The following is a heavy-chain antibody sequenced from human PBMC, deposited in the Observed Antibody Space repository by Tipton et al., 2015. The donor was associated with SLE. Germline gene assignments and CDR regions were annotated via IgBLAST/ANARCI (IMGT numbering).Heavy chain of an antibody. J-gene: IGHJ6*03. CDR3: ARLSGGDYHYYMGV. CDR2: IHDSGST. CDR1: DDSISDYY. V-gene: IGHV4-59*12. D-gene: IGHD7-27*01. Sequence: TLSLTCTVSDDSISDYYWTWIRQPPGKGLEWIGYIHDSGSTSYNSSLKSRVTMSVDTSKHQFSLKLSSVTAADTAVYYCARLSGGDYHYYMGVWGKGTTVTVSS.